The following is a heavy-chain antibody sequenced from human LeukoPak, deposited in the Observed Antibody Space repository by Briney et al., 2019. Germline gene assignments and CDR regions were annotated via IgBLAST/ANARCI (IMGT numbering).Heavy chain of an antibody. CDR1: GGTFSSYA. V-gene: IGHV1-69*13. CDR2: IIPIFGTA. J-gene: IGHJ3*02. CDR3: ARVSDDAFDI. Sequence: GASVKVSCKASGGTFSSYAISWVRQAPGQGLEWMGGIIPIFGTANYAQKFQGRVTITADESTSTACMELGSLRSEDTAVYYCARVSDDAFDIWGQGTMVTVSS.